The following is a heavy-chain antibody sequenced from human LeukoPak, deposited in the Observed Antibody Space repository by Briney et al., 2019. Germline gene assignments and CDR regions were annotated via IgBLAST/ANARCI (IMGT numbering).Heavy chain of an antibody. CDR2: IYSADSA. Sequence: GGSLRLSCAASGFTVSRNYMSWVRQAPGKGLEWVSLIYSADSAYYADSVRGRFTISRDNSKNTLYLQMNSLRADDTAVYYCAREVGGGATNYFDYWGQGTLVTVSS. J-gene: IGHJ4*02. V-gene: IGHV3-53*01. CDR3: AREVGGGATNYFDY. CDR1: GFTVSRNY. D-gene: IGHD1-26*01.